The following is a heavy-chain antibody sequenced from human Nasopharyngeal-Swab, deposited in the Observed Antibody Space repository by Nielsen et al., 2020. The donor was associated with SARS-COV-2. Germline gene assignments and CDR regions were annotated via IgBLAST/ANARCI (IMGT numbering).Heavy chain of an antibody. CDR1: DGSFSGYC. Sequence: SETLSLTCAVYDGSFSGYCWSWIRQPPGKGLEWIGEINHRGSTNFNPSLRSRVTISVDTSKNQFSLKLSSVTAADTAIYYCARSGSPDDFWSGYYGGLVLDYWGQGTLVTVSS. D-gene: IGHD3-3*01. V-gene: IGHV4-34*01. CDR3: ARSGSPDDFWSGYYGGLVLDY. J-gene: IGHJ4*02. CDR2: INHRGST.